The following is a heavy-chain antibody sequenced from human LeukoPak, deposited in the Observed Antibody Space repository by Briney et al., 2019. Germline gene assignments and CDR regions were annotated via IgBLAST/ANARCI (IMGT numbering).Heavy chain of an antibody. Sequence: SETLSLTCTVSGGSISSYYWSWIRQPAGKGLEWIGRIYTSGSTNYNPSLKSRVTISVDTSKNQFSLKLSSVTAADTAVYYCARGAYYDILTGYYNPSPFDYWGQGTLVTVSS. CDR2: IYTSGST. CDR3: ARGAYYDILTGYYNPSPFDY. D-gene: IGHD3-9*01. CDR1: GGSISSYY. J-gene: IGHJ4*02. V-gene: IGHV4-4*07.